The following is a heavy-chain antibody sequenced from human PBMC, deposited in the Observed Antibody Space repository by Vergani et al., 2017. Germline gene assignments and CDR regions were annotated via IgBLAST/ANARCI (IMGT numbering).Heavy chain of an antibody. Sequence: VQLLQSEGAVVQPGGSLRLSCVASGFTFNSYGMHWVRQAPGKGLEWVASIRSDESRRYYGDSMEGPFTISRDNSKNTLYLQMKSLRPEDTAVYYCAKEGGGYCSGGTCYPEYWGQGTLVIVSS. CDR3: AKEGGGYCSGGTCYPEY. CDR1: GFTFNSYG. CDR2: IRSDESRR. V-gene: IGHV3-30*02. J-gene: IGHJ4*02. D-gene: IGHD2-15*01.